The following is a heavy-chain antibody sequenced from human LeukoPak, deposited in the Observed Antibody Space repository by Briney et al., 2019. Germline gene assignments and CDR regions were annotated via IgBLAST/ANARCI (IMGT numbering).Heavy chain of an antibody. CDR1: GFTLSSYA. D-gene: IGHD3-22*01. CDR3: AKDPDSSGYYRYYFDY. Sequence: GGSLRLSCAASGFTLSSYAMSWVRQAPGKGLEWVSAISGSGGSTYYADSVKGRFTISRDNSKNTLYLQMNSLRAEDTAVYYCAKDPDSSGYYRYYFDYWGQGTLVTVSS. J-gene: IGHJ4*02. CDR2: ISGSGGST. V-gene: IGHV3-23*01.